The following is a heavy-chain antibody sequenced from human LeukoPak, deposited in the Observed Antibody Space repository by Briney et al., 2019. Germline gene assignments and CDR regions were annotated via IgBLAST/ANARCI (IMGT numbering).Heavy chain of an antibody. CDR3: ARVRYCSSTSCYKGDYYYYYMDV. V-gene: IGHV4-59*01. D-gene: IGHD2-2*02. Sequence: SETLSLTCAVYGGSFSGYYWSWIRQPPGKGLEWIGYIYYSGSTNYNPSLKSRVTISLDTSKNQFSLKLSSVTAADTAVYYCARVRYCSSTSCYKGDYYYYYMDVWGKGTTVTVSS. J-gene: IGHJ6*03. CDR2: IYYSGST. CDR1: GGSFSGYY.